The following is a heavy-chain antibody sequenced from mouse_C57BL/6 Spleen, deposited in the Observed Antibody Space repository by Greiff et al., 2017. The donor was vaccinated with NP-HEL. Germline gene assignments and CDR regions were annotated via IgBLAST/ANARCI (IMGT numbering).Heavy chain of an antibody. Sequence: DVMLVESGEGLVKPGGSLKLSCAASGFTFSSYAMSWVRQTPEKRLEWVAYISSGGDYIYYADTVKGRFTISRDNARNTLYLQMSSLKSEDTAMYYCNRGGGTGRYFDVWGTGTTVTVSS. CDR1: GFTFSSYA. J-gene: IGHJ1*03. D-gene: IGHD4-1*01. V-gene: IGHV5-9-1*02. CDR3: NRGGGTGRYFDV. CDR2: ISSGGDYI.